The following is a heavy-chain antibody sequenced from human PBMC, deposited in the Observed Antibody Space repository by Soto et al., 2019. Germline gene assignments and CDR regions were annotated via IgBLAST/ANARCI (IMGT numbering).Heavy chain of an antibody. V-gene: IGHV3-21*01. J-gene: IGHJ6*03. CDR1: VFTFSSYS. Sequence: VQLVESGGGLVKPGGSLRLSWAASVFTFSSYSMNGVRQAPGKGREWVSSISSSSSYIYYADSVKGRCTIARDNAKNSMYLQMNSLRAEDTTVYYCARGPYCSSTGCYARYYYYIEVWGKGTTVTVSS. CDR2: ISSSSSYI. CDR3: ARGPYCSSTGCYARYYYYIEV. D-gene: IGHD2-2*01.